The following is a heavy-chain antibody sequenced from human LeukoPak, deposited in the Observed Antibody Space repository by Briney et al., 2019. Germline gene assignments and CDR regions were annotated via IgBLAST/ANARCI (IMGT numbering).Heavy chain of an antibody. CDR3: ARAPSPYYDSSGYYRGWFDP. Sequence: SETLSLTCTVSSGSISTSNYYWGWVRQPPGKALEWIGNIFYSGSTYYSPSLKSRVTISLDTSKNQFSLKLSSVTAADTAVYYCARAPSPYYDSSGYYRGWFDPWGQGTLVTVSS. CDR2: IFYSGST. D-gene: IGHD3-22*01. V-gene: IGHV4-39*07. J-gene: IGHJ5*02. CDR1: SGSISTSNYY.